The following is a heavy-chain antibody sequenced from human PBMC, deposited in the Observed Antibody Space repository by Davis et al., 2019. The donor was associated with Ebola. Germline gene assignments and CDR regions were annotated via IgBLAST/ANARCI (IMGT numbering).Heavy chain of an antibody. D-gene: IGHD3-10*01. CDR3: ARGRRSMVQGVGMDV. J-gene: IGHJ6*02. CDR2: INPNSGGT. V-gene: IGHV1-2*02. Sequence: ASVKVSCKASGYTFTGYYMHWVRQAPGQGLEWMGWINPNSGGTNYAQKFQGRVTITADESTSTAYMELSSLRSEDTAVYYCARGRRSMVQGVGMDVWGQGTTVTVSS. CDR1: GYTFTGYY.